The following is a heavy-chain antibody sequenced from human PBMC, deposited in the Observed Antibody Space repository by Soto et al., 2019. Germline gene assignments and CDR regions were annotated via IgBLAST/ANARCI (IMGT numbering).Heavy chain of an antibody. V-gene: IGHV1-46*01. CDR1: GYTFTSYY. CDR2: INPSGGST. Sequence: ASVKVSCKASGYTFTSYYMHWVRQAPGQGLEWMGIINPSGGSTSYAQKFQGRVTMTRDTSTSTVYMELSSLRSEDTAVYYCARVGGVYSSGWSVGAFDIWGRGTMVTVSS. J-gene: IGHJ3*02. D-gene: IGHD6-19*01. CDR3: ARVGGVYSSGWSVGAFDI.